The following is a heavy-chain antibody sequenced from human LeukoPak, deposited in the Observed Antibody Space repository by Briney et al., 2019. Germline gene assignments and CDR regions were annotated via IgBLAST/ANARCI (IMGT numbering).Heavy chain of an antibody. D-gene: IGHD3-10*01. CDR2: ISGSGGGT. V-gene: IGHV3-23*01. J-gene: IGHJ5*02. Sequence: GGTLRLSCAASGFTFSSYGMSWVRQAPGKGLEWVSAISGSGGGTYYADSVKGRFTISRDNSKNTLYLQMNSLRAEDTAVYYCARPLRVTMIRGAAFRASSDFDPWGQGTLVTVSS. CDR3: ARPLRVTMIRGAAFRASSDFDP. CDR1: GFTFSSYG.